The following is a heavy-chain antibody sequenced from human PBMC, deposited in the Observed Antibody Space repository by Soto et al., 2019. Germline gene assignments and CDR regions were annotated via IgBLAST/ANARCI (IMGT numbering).Heavy chain of an antibody. J-gene: IGHJ4*02. CDR1: GGSISSSSYY. Sequence: SETLSLTCTVSGGSISSSSYYWGWIRQPPGKGLEWIGSIYYSGSTYYNPSLKSRVTISVDTSKNQFSLKLSSVTAADTAVYYCARITGTTDYWGQGTLVTVSS. V-gene: IGHV4-39*01. D-gene: IGHD1-7*01. CDR3: ARITGTTDY. CDR2: IYYSGST.